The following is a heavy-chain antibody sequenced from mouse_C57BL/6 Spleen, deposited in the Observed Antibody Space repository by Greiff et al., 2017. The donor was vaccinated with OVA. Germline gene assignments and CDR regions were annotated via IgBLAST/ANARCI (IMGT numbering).Heavy chain of an antibody. CDR1: GYTFTSYW. V-gene: IGHV1-55*01. CDR2: IYPGSGST. Sequence: VQLQQPGAELVKPGASVKMSCKASGYTFTSYWITWVKQRPGQGLEWIGDIYPGSGSTNYNEKFKSKATLTVDTSSSTAYMQLSSLTSEDSAVYYCARGYYYGSSSYAMDYWGQGTSVTVSS. J-gene: IGHJ4*01. CDR3: ARGYYYGSSSYAMDY. D-gene: IGHD1-1*01.